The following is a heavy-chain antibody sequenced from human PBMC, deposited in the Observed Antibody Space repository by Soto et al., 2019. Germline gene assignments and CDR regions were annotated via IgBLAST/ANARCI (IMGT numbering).Heavy chain of an antibody. CDR3: AIDLRIVATIRVPTYYFDY. CDR2: ISGSGGST. V-gene: IGHV3-23*01. D-gene: IGHD5-12*01. J-gene: IGHJ4*02. CDR1: GFTFSSYA. Sequence: QPGGSLRLSCAASGFTFSSYAMSWVRQAPGKGLEWVSAISGSGGSTYYADSVKGRFTISRDNSKNTLYLQMNSLSAEDTAVYYCAIDLRIVATIRVPTYYFDYWGQGTLVTVSS.